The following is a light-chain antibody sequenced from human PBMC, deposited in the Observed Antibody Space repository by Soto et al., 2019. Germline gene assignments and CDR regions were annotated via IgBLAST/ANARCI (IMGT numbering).Light chain of an antibody. Sequence: QSALTQPPSASGSPGQSVAISCTGTSSDVGGNKYVSWYQQHPGKAPKLLIYEVSKRASGVPDRFSGSKSGNTASLTVSGLQAEHEADYYCGSYGGSRVFGGGTKLTVL. CDR1: SSDVGGNKY. V-gene: IGLV2-8*01. J-gene: IGLJ2*01. CDR2: EVS. CDR3: GSYGGSRV.